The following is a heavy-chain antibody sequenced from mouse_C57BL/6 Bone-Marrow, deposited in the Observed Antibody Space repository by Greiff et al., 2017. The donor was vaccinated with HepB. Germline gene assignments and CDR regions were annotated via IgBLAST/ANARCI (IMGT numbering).Heavy chain of an antibody. Sequence: LQESGPELVKPGASVKISCKASGYAFSSSWMNWVKQRPGKGLEWIGRIYPGDGDTNYNGKFKGKATLTADKSSSTAYMQLSSLTSEDSAVYFCARSYYSNYVKDYWGQGTTLTVSS. CDR2: IYPGDGDT. CDR1: GYAFSSSW. D-gene: IGHD2-5*01. J-gene: IGHJ2*01. CDR3: ARSYYSNYVKDY. V-gene: IGHV1-82*01.